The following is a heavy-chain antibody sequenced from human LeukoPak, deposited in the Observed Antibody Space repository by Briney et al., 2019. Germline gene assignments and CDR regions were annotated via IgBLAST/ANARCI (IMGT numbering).Heavy chain of an antibody. CDR1: GFNFNYYF. D-gene: IGHD2-2*01. V-gene: IGHV3-7*01. CDR3: ATEDSYRHDY. J-gene: IGHJ4*02. CDR2: IDRDGGGT. Sequence: GGSLRLSCATSGFNFNYYFMAWVRQAPGKGLEWLATIDRDGGGTEYIDSVWGRVTISRDTTKRSLHMQMSSLSADDTAVYICATEDSYRHDYGGQGTLVTVSA.